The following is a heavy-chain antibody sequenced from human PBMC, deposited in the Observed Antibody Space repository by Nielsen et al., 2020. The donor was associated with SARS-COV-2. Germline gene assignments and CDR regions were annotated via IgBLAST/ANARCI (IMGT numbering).Heavy chain of an antibody. J-gene: IGHJ5*02. D-gene: IGHD3-22*01. Sequence: SETLSLTCAVYGGSFSGYDWTWIRQPPGKGLEWIGEIYHSGSTNYNPSLKSRVTISVDKSKNQFSLKLSSVTAADTAVYYCAIRSSGYYNWFDPWGQGTLVTVSS. CDR3: AIRSSGYYNWFDP. CDR2: IYHSGST. V-gene: IGHV4-34*01. CDR1: GGSFSGYD.